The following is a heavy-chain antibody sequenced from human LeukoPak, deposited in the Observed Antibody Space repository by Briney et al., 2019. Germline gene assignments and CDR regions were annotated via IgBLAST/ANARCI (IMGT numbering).Heavy chain of an antibody. J-gene: IGHJ4*02. CDR3: ARDGGEMATINPGPLDY. CDR2: IRYDGSNK. CDR1: GFTFSSYG. V-gene: IGHV3-30*02. D-gene: IGHD5-24*01. Sequence: PGGSLRLSCAASGFTFSSYGMHWVRQAPGKGLEWVAFIRYDGSNKYYADSVKGRFTISRDNSKNTLYLQMNSLRAEDTAVYYCARDGGEMATINPGPLDYWGQGTLVTVSS.